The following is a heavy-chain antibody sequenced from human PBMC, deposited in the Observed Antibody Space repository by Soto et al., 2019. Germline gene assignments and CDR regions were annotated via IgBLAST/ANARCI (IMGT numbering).Heavy chain of an antibody. CDR1: GYTFTSYY. CDR2: INPSGGST. Sequence: SVKVSCKASGYTFTSYYMHWVRQAPGQGLEWMGIINPSGGSTSYAQKFQGRVTMTRDTSTSTVYMELSSLRSEDTAVYYCAKVSEPDYWYFDLWGRGTLVTVSS. J-gene: IGHJ2*01. CDR3: AKVSEPDYWYFDL. V-gene: IGHV1-46*01.